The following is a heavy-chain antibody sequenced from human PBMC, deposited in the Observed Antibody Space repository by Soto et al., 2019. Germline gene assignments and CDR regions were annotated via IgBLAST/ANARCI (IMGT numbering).Heavy chain of an antibody. CDR2: ISYDGTNK. J-gene: IGHJ4*02. D-gene: IGHD7-27*01. CDR1: GFSFSISP. V-gene: IGHV3-30-3*01. CDR3: ARDPKTSGGQHWAFNYFDS. Sequence: GGSLRLSCAASGFSFSISPMHWVRQAPGKGPERVALISYDGTNKFYADSVKGRFTIPRDNSKSTLYLQVDSLRPEDAAVYYCARDPKTSGGQHWAFNYFDSWGQGTLVTVSS.